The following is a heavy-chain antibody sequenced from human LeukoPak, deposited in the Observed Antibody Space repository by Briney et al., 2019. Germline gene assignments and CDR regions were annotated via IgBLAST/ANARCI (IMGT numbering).Heavy chain of an antibody. Sequence: GGSLRLSCAASGFTFSSYAMSWVRQAPGKGLEWVSSISSSSSYIYYADSVKGRFTISRDNAKNSLYLQMNSLRAEDTAVYYCASPRMIRGTITTPFDYWGQGILVTVSS. CDR2: ISSSSSYI. D-gene: IGHD3-10*01. J-gene: IGHJ4*02. V-gene: IGHV3-21*01. CDR3: ASPRMIRGTITTPFDY. CDR1: GFTFSSYA.